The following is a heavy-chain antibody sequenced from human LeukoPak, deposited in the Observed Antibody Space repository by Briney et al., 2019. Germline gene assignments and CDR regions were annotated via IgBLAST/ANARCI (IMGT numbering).Heavy chain of an antibody. CDR2: ITSDGSST. Sequence: GALRLSCAASGFTFSSTWMNWVRQGPGKGLEWVSRITSDGSSTIYADSVKGRFTISRDNAKNSLYLQMNRRRAEDTALYHCARKGLGGELGGFDCWGQGTLVTVSS. V-gene: IGHV3-74*01. CDR1: GFTFSSTW. D-gene: IGHD3-16*01. J-gene: IGHJ4*02. CDR3: ARKGLGGELGGFDC.